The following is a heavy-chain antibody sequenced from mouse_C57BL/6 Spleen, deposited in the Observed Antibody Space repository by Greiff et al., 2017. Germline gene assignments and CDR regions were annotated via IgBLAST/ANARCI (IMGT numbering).Heavy chain of an antibody. J-gene: IGHJ4*01. Sequence: DVMLVESGGGLVQPGGSLKLSCAASGFTFSDYYMYWVRQTPEKRLEWVAYISNGGGSTYYPDTVKGRFTISRDNAKNTLYLQMSRLKSEDTAMYYCARQGLLGWAMDYWGQGTSVTVSS. CDR1: GFTFSDYY. CDR3: ARQGLLGWAMDY. CDR2: ISNGGGST. D-gene: IGHD1-1*02. V-gene: IGHV5-12*01.